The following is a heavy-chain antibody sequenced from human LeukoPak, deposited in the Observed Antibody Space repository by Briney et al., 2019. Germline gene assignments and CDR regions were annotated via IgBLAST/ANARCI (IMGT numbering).Heavy chain of an antibody. CDR1: GFTVSSNY. V-gene: IGHV3-53*01. Sequence: GGSLRLSCAASGFTVSSNYMSWVRQAPGKGLERVSFIYSDGGTSYADSVKGRFTISRDNSKNTLYLQMNSLRVEDTAVYYCVYDFWSGPDSWGQGTLVTVSS. CDR3: VYDFWSGPDS. CDR2: IYSDGGT. D-gene: IGHD3-3*01. J-gene: IGHJ4*02.